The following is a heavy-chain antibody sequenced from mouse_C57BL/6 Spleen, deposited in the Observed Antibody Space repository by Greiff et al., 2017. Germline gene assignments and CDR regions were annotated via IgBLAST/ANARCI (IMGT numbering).Heavy chain of an antibody. CDR1: GFSLTSYG. D-gene: IGHD1-1*01. V-gene: IGHV2-5*01. CDR2: IWRGGST. Sequence: VQLQQSGPGLVQPSQSLSITCTVSGFSLTSYGVHWVRQSPGKGLEWLGVIWRGGSTDYNAAIMSRLSITKDNAKSHVFFKMNRLQADYTALYYGATTDYGRTYYDMDYWGQGTSLTVSS. J-gene: IGHJ4*01. CDR3: ATTDYGRTYYDMDY.